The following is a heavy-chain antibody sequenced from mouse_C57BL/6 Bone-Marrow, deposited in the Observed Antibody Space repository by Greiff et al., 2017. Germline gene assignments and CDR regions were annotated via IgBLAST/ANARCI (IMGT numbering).Heavy chain of an antibody. J-gene: IGHJ2*01. V-gene: IGHV1-14*01. D-gene: IGHD2-2*01. CDR2: IYPYNDGT. CDR3: AREGSTRVTTWIDY. CDR1: GYTFTSYV. Sequence: VQLQQSGPELVKPGASVKMSCKASGYTFTSYVMHWVKQKPGQGLEWIGYIYPYNDGTKYNEKFKGKATLTSDKSYSTAYMELSSLTSEDSAVYYCAREGSTRVTTWIDYRCQGTTLTVSS.